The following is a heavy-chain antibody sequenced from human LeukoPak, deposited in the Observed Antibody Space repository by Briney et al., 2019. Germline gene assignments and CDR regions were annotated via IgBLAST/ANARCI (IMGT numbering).Heavy chain of an antibody. CDR1: GGSISSGGYY. CDR2: IYHSGST. CDR3: AKKITPLTETPKKGMDA. V-gene: IGHV4-30-2*01. Sequence: PSETLSLTCTVSGGSISSGGYYWSWIRQPPGKGLEWIGYIYHSGSTYYNPSLKSRVTISVDTSKNQFSLKLSSVTAADTAVYYWAKKITPLTETPKKGMDAWGKGTRVPVP. D-gene: IGHD1-20*01. J-gene: IGHJ6*04.